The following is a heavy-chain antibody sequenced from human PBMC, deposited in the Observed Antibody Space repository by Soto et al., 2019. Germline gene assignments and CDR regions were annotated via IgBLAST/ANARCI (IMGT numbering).Heavy chain of an antibody. CDR1: GYTFTRYA. CDR3: ARGGQLLSVAFDI. J-gene: IGHJ3*02. V-gene: IGHV1-3*01. D-gene: IGHD2-2*01. CDR2: INAGNGIT. Sequence: QVQLVQSGAEVKKPGASVKVSCRASGYTFTRYALHWVRQAPGQRLEWMGWINAGNGITTYSQKFQGRVTITRDKSASTAYMYLSSLTTEDTAVYYCARGGQLLSVAFDIWGQGTMVTVSS.